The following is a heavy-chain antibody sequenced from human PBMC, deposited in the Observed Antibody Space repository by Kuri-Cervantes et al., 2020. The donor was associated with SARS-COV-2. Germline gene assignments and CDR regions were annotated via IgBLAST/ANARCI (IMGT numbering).Heavy chain of an antibody. Sequence: GESLKISCAASGFTVSSNYMSWVRRAPGKGLEWVSVIYSGGSTYYADSVKGRFTISRDNSKNTLYLQMNSLRAEDTAVYYCARSIIAVAGFGGRDYWGQGTLVTVSS. D-gene: IGHD6-19*01. J-gene: IGHJ4*02. CDR2: IYSGGST. CDR3: ARSIIAVAGFGGRDY. V-gene: IGHV3-53*01. CDR1: GFTVSSNY.